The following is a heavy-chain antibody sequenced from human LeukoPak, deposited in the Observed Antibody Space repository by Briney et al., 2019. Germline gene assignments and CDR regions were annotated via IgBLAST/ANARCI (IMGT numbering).Heavy chain of an antibody. CDR1: GFTFSSYS. CDR3: ARDVAARPYYMDV. CDR2: ISSSSSYI. D-gene: IGHD6-6*01. Sequence: PGRSLRLSCAASGFTFSSYSMNWVRQAPGKGLEWVSSISSSSSYIYYADSVKGRFTISRDNAKNSLYLQMNSLRAEDTAVYYCARDVAARPYYMDVWGKGTTVTVSS. V-gene: IGHV3-21*01. J-gene: IGHJ6*03.